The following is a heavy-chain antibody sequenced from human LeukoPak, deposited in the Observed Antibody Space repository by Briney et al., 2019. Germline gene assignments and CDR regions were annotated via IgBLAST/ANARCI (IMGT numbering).Heavy chain of an antibody. CDR2: IYHSGTT. J-gene: IGHJ1*01. CDR3: AQKAPFSPAYSQQ. V-gene: IGHV4-59*01. D-gene: IGHD2/OR15-2a*01. CDR1: GDSITSDF. Sequence: SETLSLTCTVSGDSITSDFWTWIRQPPRKGPQWIGYIYHSGTTNYNPSLKSRVSISADTSKNQFSLKLTSVTAADTAMYYCAQKAPFSPAYSQQWGQGTLVTVSP.